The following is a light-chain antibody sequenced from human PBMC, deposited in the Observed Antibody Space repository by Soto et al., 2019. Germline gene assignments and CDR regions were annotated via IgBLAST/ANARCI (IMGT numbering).Light chain of an antibody. J-gene: IGLJ2*01. CDR1: SSNIGSKT. V-gene: IGLV1-44*01. CDR3: AAWDDSLNGVV. Sequence: QLMLTQPPSTSGTPGQRATISCSGSSSNIGSKTVNWYQQLPGTAPKLLIYSNNQRPSGVPDRFSGSKSGTSASLAISGLQSEDEADYYCAAWDDSLNGVVFGGGTKLTVL. CDR2: SNN.